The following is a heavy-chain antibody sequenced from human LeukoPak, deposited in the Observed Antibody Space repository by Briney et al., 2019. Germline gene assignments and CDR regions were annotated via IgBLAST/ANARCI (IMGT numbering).Heavy chain of an antibody. D-gene: IGHD4-17*01. Sequence: GASLQISCKGSGYSFSDYWIGWVRQMPGKGLEWMGIIYPGDSDTRYSPSFQGQVTISADKSISTAYLQWSSLKASDTAMYYCARYGDYGWFDPWGQGTLVTVSS. CDR1: GYSFSDYW. CDR3: ARYGDYGWFDP. CDR2: IYPGDSDT. J-gene: IGHJ5*02. V-gene: IGHV5-51*01.